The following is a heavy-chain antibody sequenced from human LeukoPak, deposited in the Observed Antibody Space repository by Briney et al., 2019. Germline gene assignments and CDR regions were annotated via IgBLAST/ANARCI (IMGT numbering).Heavy chain of an antibody. V-gene: IGHV3-7*01. D-gene: IGHD6-13*01. Sequence: PGGSLRLSCAASGFTFSNYWMTWVRQAPGKGLEWVANIKKDGSEKNYVDSVKGRFTISRDNAKNSLYLQMNSLRAEDTAVYYCTRTGYRSNWYVPNWGQGTLVTVSS. CDR2: IKKDGSEK. CDR1: GFTFSNYW. CDR3: TRTGYRSNWYVPN. J-gene: IGHJ4*02.